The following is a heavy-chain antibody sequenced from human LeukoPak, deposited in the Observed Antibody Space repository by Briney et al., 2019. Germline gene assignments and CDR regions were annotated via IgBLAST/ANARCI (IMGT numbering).Heavy chain of an antibody. J-gene: IGHJ4*02. CDR3: ASPRYCSSTSCLDSYGYGEEGFDY. Sequence: SETLSLTCTVSGGSISSGDYYWGWIRQPPGKGLEWIGSIYYSGSTYYNPSLKSRVTISVDTSKNQFSLKLSSVTAADTAVYYCASPRYCSSTSCLDSYGYGEEGFDYWGQGTLVTVSS. CDR1: GGSISSGDYY. CDR2: IYYSGST. D-gene: IGHD2-2*01. V-gene: IGHV4-39*01.